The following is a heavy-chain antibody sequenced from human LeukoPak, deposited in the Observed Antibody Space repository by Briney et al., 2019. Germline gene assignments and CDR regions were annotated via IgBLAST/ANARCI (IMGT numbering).Heavy chain of an antibody. Sequence: PGGSLRLSCAASGFPFSSYSMNWVRQAPGKGLEWVSSISSSSSYIYYADSVKGRFTISRDNAKNSLYLQMNSLRAEDTAVYYCARDASSGWYFNWFDPWGQGTLVTVSS. V-gene: IGHV3-21*01. CDR2: ISSSSSYI. J-gene: IGHJ5*02. D-gene: IGHD6-19*01. CDR3: ARDASSGWYFNWFDP. CDR1: GFPFSSYS.